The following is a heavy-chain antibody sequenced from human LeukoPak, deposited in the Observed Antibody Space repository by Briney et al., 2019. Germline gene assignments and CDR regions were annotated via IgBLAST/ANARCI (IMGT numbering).Heavy chain of an antibody. CDR3: ARVPSSGISLADY. J-gene: IGHJ4*02. D-gene: IGHD6-19*01. V-gene: IGHV3-30*02. CDR2: IRSDGSNK. CDR1: GFSFSSYG. Sequence: GGSLRLSCAGSGFSFSSYGMHWVRQAPGKGLEWMAFIRSDGSNKYYADSVKGRFAISRDNSKNTLYLQMNSLRAEDTAVYYCARVPSSGISLADYWGQGTLVTVSS.